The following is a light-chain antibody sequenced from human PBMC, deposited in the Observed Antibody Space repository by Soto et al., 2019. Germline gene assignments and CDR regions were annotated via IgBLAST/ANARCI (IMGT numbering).Light chain of an antibody. CDR1: QSISSW. J-gene: IGKJ1*01. V-gene: IGKV1-5*03. CDR3: QQYNSYWT. CDR2: KAS. Sequence: DIQMTQSPSTLSASVGDRVTITCRASQSISSWLIWYQQKPGKAPKLLIYKASTLESGVPSRFSGSGSGTEFTLTISSLQPDDFATYYCQQYNSYWTFGQGTKV.